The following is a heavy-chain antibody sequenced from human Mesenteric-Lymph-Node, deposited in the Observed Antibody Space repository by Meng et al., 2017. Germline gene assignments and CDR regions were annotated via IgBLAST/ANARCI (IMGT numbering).Heavy chain of an antibody. J-gene: IGHJ4*02. V-gene: IGHV3-30*01. CDR3: AREQVTTFADY. CDR1: GFTFSSYA. Sequence: GESLKISCAASGFTFSSYAMHWVRQAPGKGLEWVAVISYDGSNKYYADSVKGRFTISRDNSKNTLYLQMNSLRAEDTAVYYCAREQVTTFADYWGQGTLVTVSS. CDR2: ISYDGSNK. D-gene: IGHD4-17*01.